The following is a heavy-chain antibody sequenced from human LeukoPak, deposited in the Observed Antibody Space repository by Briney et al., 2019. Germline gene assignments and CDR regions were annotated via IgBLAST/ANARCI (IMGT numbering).Heavy chain of an antibody. CDR1: GGSVSSGPYY. J-gene: IGHJ1*01. Sequence: SETLSLTCTVSGGSVSSGPYYWSWIRQPPGKGLEWIGYIYHSRNTNYNPSLKSRVSISVDRPKNQFSLKLTSVTAADTAVYYCARDGGSYSDIAEYFQHWGQGTLVTVSS. D-gene: IGHD4-17*01. V-gene: IGHV4-61*01. CDR2: IYHSRNT. CDR3: ARDGGSYSDIAEYFQH.